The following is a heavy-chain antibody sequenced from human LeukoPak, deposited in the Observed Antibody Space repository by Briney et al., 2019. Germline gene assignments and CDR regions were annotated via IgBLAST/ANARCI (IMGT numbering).Heavy chain of an antibody. V-gene: IGHV3-30*02. CDR3: AKDHTICSSTSCPRGNSDY. CDR1: GFTFSSYS. CDR2: IRYDGSNK. Sequence: GGSLRLSCAASGFTFSSYSMNWVRQAPGKGLEWVAFIRYDGSNKYYADSVKGRFTISRDNSKNTLYLQMNSLRAEDTAVYYCAKDHTICSSTSCPRGNSDYWGQGTLVTVSS. J-gene: IGHJ4*02. D-gene: IGHD2-2*01.